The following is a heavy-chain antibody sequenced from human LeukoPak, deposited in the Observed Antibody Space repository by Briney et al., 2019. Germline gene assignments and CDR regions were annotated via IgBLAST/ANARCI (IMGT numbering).Heavy chain of an antibody. CDR3: AREYGSGWPQPYDAFGI. J-gene: IGHJ3*02. V-gene: IGHV4-4*07. Sequence: SETLSLTCTVSGGSISSYYWSWIRQPAGKGLEWIGRIYTSGSTNYNPSLKSRVTMSADTSKNQFSLKLSSVTAADTAVYYCAREYGSGWPQPYDAFGIWGQGTMVTVSS. CDR2: IYTSGST. D-gene: IGHD6-19*01. CDR1: GGSISSYY.